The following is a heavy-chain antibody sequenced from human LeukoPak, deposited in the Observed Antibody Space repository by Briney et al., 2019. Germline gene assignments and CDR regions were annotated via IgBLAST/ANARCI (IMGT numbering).Heavy chain of an antibody. Sequence: PSETLSLTCTVSGGSISNYFWSWIRQPPGKGLEWIGYIYYSGSTNYNPSLKSRVTISEDTSKNQFSLKLRFVTAADTAVYYCARDLGAAAGTGSFDYWGQGTLVTVSS. V-gene: IGHV4-59*01. CDR3: ARDLGAAAGTGSFDY. CDR1: GGSISNYF. D-gene: IGHD6-13*01. J-gene: IGHJ4*02. CDR2: IYYSGST.